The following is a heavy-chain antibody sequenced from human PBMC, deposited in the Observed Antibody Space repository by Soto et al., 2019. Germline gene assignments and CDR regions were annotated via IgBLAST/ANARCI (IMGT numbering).Heavy chain of an antibody. CDR1: GGSMSNYY. CDR3: ARGGWSVDL. J-gene: IGHJ5*02. Sequence: SETLSLTCTVSGGSMSNYYWSWIRQPPGKGLEYIGYIYYSGDTNYNPSFRSRATISIDTSRNQFSLILSSVSAADTAVYYCARGGWSVDLWGQGILVTVSS. CDR2: IYYSGDT. V-gene: IGHV4-59*01.